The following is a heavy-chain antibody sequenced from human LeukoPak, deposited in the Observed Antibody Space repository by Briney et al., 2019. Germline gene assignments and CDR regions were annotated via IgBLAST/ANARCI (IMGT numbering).Heavy chain of an antibody. CDR3: ARLCSGPSCHEDY. J-gene: IGHJ4*02. Sequence: EASVKVSCKASGGTFSSYAISWVRQAPGQGLEWMGGIIPIFGTANYAQKFQGRVTITADESTSTAYMELSSLRSEDTAVYYCARLCSGPSCHEDYWGQGTLVTVSS. CDR2: IIPIFGTA. D-gene: IGHD2-15*01. V-gene: IGHV1-69*13. CDR1: GGTFSSYA.